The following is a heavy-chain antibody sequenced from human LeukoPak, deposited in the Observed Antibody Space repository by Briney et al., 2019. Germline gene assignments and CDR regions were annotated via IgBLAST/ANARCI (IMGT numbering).Heavy chain of an antibody. CDR3: ARAGSYDSSGYGY. J-gene: IGHJ4*02. V-gene: IGHV4-59*12. CDR1: GGSISSYY. Sequence: PSETLSLTCTVSGGSISSYYWSWIRQPPGKGLEWIGYIYYSGSTNYNPSLKSRVTISVDTSKNQFSLKLSSVTAADTAVYYCARAGSYDSSGYGYWGQGTLVTVSS. CDR2: IYYSGST. D-gene: IGHD3-22*01.